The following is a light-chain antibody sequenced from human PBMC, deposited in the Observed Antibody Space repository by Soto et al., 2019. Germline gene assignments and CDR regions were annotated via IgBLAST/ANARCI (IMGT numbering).Light chain of an antibody. Sequence: QSALTQPPSASGSPGQSVTISCTGTKSDIGVYDFVSWYQHHPGKAPRLIIYEVVQRPSGVPDRFSGSKSGNTASLTVSGLQAADEADYYCISYTGRSTPLFGGGTKLTVL. V-gene: IGLV2-8*01. CDR1: KSDIGVYDF. CDR2: EVV. J-gene: IGLJ2*01. CDR3: ISYTGRSTPL.